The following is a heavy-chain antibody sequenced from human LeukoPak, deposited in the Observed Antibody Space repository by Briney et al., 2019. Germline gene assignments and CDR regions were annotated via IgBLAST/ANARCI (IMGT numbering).Heavy chain of an antibody. Sequence: SETLSLTCTVSGGSISSGGYYWSWIRQHPGKGLEWIGYIYYSGSTYYHPSLKSRVTISVDTSKNQFSLKLSSVTAADTAVYYCARDRRMDYYDSSGYSALRRWYFDLWGRGTLVTVSS. D-gene: IGHD3-22*01. V-gene: IGHV4-31*03. CDR1: GGSISSGGYY. CDR2: IYYSGST. CDR3: ARDRRMDYYDSSGYSALRRWYFDL. J-gene: IGHJ2*01.